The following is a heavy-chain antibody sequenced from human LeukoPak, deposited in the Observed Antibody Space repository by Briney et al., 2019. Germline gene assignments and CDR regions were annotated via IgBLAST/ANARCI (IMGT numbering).Heavy chain of an antibody. CDR2: IRYDGSNK. V-gene: IGHV3-30*02. Sequence: GGSLRLSCAASGFTFSSYGMHWVRQAPGKGLEWVAFIRYDGSNKYYADSVKGRFTISRDNSKNTLYLQMNSLRAEDTAVYYCARDWGVAAAATFDYWGQGTLVTVSS. CDR3: ARDWGVAAAATFDY. J-gene: IGHJ4*02. D-gene: IGHD6-13*01. CDR1: GFTFSSYG.